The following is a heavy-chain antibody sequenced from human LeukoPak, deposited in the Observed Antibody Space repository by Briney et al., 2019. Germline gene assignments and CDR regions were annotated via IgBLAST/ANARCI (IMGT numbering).Heavy chain of an antibody. CDR1: GGTFSSYA. V-gene: IGHV1-69*06. Sequence: GASVKVSCKASGGTFSSYAISWVRQAPGQGLEWMGGIIPIFGTANYAQKFQGRVTITADKSTSTAYMELSSLRSEDTAVYYCAAEGPLDAFDIWGQGTMVTVSS. J-gene: IGHJ3*02. CDR2: IIPIFGTA. CDR3: AAEGPLDAFDI.